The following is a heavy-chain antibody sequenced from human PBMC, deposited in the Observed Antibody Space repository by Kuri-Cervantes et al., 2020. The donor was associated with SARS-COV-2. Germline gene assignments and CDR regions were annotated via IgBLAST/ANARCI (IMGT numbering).Heavy chain of an antibody. CDR3: ARGTVGAPGGGMDV. V-gene: IGHV4-61*02. CDR1: GGSISSGSYY. J-gene: IGHJ6*02. CDR2: IYTSGSA. D-gene: IGHD1-26*01. Sequence: LRLSCTVSGGSISSGSYYWSWIRQPAGKGLEWIGRIYTSGSANCNPSLKSRVTISVDTSKNQFSLKLSSVTAADTAVYYCARGTVGAPGGGMDVWGQGTTVTVSS.